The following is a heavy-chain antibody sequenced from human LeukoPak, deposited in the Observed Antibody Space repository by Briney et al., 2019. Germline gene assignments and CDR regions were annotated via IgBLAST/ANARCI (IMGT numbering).Heavy chain of an antibody. Sequence: PSETLSLTCAVYGGSFSAYYWSWIRQPPGKGLEWIGYVYYSGTTNYNSSLRGRVTISVDTSKNQLSLKLNSVTAADTAVYYCARIVPYNYGYVDYWGQGTLVTVSS. CDR2: VYYSGTT. CDR1: GGSFSAYY. J-gene: IGHJ4*02. D-gene: IGHD5-18*01. V-gene: IGHV4-34*11. CDR3: ARIVPYNYGYVDY.